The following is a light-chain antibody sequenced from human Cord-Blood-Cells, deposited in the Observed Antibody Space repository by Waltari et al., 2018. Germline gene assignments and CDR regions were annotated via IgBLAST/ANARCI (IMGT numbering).Light chain of an antibody. Sequence: IQMTQSPSTLSASVGDRFPITCRASQSISSWFAWYQQKPGQAPKLLIYDVSSLESGVPSRFSGSGSGTEFTLTISSLQPDDFANYYCQQYNSYSVYTFGQGTKLEIK. CDR2: DVS. V-gene: IGKV1-5*01. CDR1: QSISSW. CDR3: QQYNSYSVYT. J-gene: IGKJ2*01.